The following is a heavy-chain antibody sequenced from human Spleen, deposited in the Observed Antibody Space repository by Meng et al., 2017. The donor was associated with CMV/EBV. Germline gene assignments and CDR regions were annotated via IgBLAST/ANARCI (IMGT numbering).Heavy chain of an antibody. Sequence: GESLKISCAASGFTFSSYGMHWVRQAPGKGLEWVAVIWYDGSNKYYADSVKGRFTISRDNSKNSLYLQMNSLRAEDTTVYYCARNGLGGAFDIWGQGTMVTVSS. J-gene: IGHJ3*02. CDR3: ARNGLGGAFDI. V-gene: IGHV3-33*01. CDR2: IWYDGSNK. D-gene: IGHD3-3*01. CDR1: GFTFSSYG.